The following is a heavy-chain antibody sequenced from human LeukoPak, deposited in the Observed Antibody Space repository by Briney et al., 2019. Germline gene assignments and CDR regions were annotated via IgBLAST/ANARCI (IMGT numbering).Heavy chain of an antibody. D-gene: IGHD5-24*01. Sequence: SETLSLTCSVSGGSITDSFFWVWMRQPPGKGLEWIGSIPYSGTGSYHPSLRSRVTIYIHTSKRQFSLKVTSVTAADTAVYFCARLMQMGIPFHYQHSDVWGQGTTVTVSS. V-gene: IGHV4-39*01. J-gene: IGHJ6*02. CDR2: IPYSGTG. CDR3: ARLMQMGIPFHYQHSDV. CDR1: GGSITDSFF.